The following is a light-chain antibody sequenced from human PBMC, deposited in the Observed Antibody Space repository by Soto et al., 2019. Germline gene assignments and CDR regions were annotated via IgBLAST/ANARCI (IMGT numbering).Light chain of an antibody. CDR1: RAISSY. CDR2: AAS. Sequence: DIQLTQSPSFLSVSVGDRVTITCRASRAISSYLAWYQQKPGKAPKLLIYAASTLQSGVPSRFSGSGSGTEFSLTISSLQPEDFATYYCQQVNSHPRTFGGGTKVEIK. CDR3: QQVNSHPRT. J-gene: IGKJ4*01. V-gene: IGKV1-9*01.